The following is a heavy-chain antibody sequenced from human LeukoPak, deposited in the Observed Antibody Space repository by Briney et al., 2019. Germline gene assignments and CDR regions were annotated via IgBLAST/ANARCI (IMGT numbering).Heavy chain of an antibody. Sequence: HPGGSLRLSCAASGFTFSSYAMSWVRQAPGKGLEWVSAISGSGGSTYYADSVKGRFTISRDNSKNTPYLQMNSLRAEDTAVYYCAKGGYYYGSGSRGADYYYYYMDVWGKGTTVTISS. J-gene: IGHJ6*03. V-gene: IGHV3-23*01. CDR2: ISGSGGST. CDR1: GFTFSSYA. CDR3: AKGGYYYGSGSRGADYYYYYMDV. D-gene: IGHD3-10*01.